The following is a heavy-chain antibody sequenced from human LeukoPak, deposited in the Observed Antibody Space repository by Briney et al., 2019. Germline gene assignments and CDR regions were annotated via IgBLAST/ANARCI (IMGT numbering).Heavy chain of an antibody. Sequence: ASVEVSCKASGYTFTSYYMHWVRQAPGQGLEWMGIINPSGGSTSYAQKFQGRVTMTRDTSTSTVYMELSSLRSEDTTVYYCARDAYSSGWSHYYYGMDVWGQGTTVTVSS. CDR1: GYTFTSYY. CDR2: INPSGGST. V-gene: IGHV1-46*01. J-gene: IGHJ6*02. CDR3: ARDAYSSGWSHYYYGMDV. D-gene: IGHD6-19*01.